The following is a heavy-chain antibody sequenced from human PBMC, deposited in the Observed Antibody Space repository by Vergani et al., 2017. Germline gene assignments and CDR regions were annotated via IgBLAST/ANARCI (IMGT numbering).Heavy chain of an antibody. Sequence: QVQLQQWGAGLLKPSETLSLTCAVSGGSISSYYWSWIRQPPGKGLEWIGYIYTSGSTNYNPSLKSRVTISVDTSKNQFSLKLSSVTAADTAVYYCARERGYCSGGSCRYYYYYMDVWGKGTTVTVSS. V-gene: IGHV4-4*09. D-gene: IGHD2-15*01. CDR3: ARERGYCSGGSCRYYYYYMDV. CDR2: IYTSGST. CDR1: GGSISSYY. J-gene: IGHJ6*03.